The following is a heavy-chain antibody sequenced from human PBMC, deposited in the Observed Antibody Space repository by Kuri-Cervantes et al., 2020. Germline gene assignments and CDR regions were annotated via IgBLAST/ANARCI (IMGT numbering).Heavy chain of an antibody. CDR3: TRRALWTDYVWGSYRYANYGMDV. D-gene: IGHD3-16*02. Sequence: GGSLRLSCAASGFTFSIYGMHWVRQAPGKGLEWVAVISYDGSNKYYADSVKGRFTISRDNSKNTLYLQMNSLRAEDTAVYYCTRRALWTDYVWGSYRYANYGMDVWGQGTTVTVSS. V-gene: IGHV3-30*03. CDR1: GFTFSIYG. CDR2: ISYDGSNK. J-gene: IGHJ6*02.